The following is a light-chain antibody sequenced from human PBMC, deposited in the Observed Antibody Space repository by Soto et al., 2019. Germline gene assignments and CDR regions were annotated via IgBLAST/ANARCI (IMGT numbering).Light chain of an antibody. V-gene: IGLV1-40*01. CDR1: SSNIGAGYD. J-gene: IGLJ2*01. CDR3: QSYDSSLSGLVV. Sequence: QSALTQSPSVSGAPGQRVTISCTGSSSNIGAGYDVHWYQQLPGTAPKLLIYGNSNRPSGVPDRFSGSKSGTSASLAITGLQAEDEADYYCQSYDSSLSGLVVFGGGTKLTVL. CDR2: GNS.